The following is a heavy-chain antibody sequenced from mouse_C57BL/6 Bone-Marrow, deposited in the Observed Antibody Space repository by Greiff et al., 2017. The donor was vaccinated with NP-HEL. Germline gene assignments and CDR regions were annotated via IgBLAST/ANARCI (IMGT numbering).Heavy chain of an antibody. CDR2: ISSGSSTI. CDR3: ARPFLFITTYFDY. V-gene: IGHV5-17*01. J-gene: IGHJ2*01. CDR1: GFTFSDYG. Sequence: EVHLVESGGGLVKPGGSLKLSCAASGFTFSDYGMHWVRQAPEKGLEWVAYISSGSSTIYYADTVKGRFTISRDNAKNTLFLQMTSLRSEDTAMYYCARPFLFITTYFDYWGQGTTLTVSS. D-gene: IGHD1-1*01.